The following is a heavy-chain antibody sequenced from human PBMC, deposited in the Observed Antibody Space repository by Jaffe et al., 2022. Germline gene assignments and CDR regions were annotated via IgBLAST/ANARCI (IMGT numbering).Heavy chain of an antibody. V-gene: IGHV3-48*01. CDR2: ISSSSSTI. CDR1: GFTFSSYS. D-gene: IGHD3-9*01. CDR3: ARDRNDILTGYFPHDY. J-gene: IGHJ4*02. Sequence: EVQLVESGGGLVQPGGSLRLSCAASGFTFSSYSMNWVRQAPGKGLEWVSYISSSSSTIYYADSVKGRFTISRDNAKNSLYLQMNSLRAEDTAVYYCARDRNDILTGYFPHDYWGQGTLVTVSS.